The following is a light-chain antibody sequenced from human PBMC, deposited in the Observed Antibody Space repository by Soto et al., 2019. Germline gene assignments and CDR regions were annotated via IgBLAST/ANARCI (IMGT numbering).Light chain of an antibody. Sequence: DIQMTQSPSTLSAAVGDRVTITCRASQSISSWLAWYQQKPGKAPKLLIYDASSLESGVPSRFSGSGSGTEFTLTISSLQPDDFETYYCQQYNRYALTFGPGTKVDIK. CDR1: QSISSW. J-gene: IGKJ3*01. CDR2: DAS. CDR3: QQYNRYALT. V-gene: IGKV1-5*01.